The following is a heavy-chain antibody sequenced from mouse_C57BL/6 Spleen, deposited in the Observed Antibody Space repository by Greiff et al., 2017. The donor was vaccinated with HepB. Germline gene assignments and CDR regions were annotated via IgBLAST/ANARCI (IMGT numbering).Heavy chain of an antibody. CDR1: GFTFSDYG. Sequence: DVHLVESGGGLVKPGGSLKLSCAASGFTFSDYGMHWVRQAPEKGLEWVAYISSGSSTIYYADTVKGRFTISRDNAKNTLFLQMTSLRSEDTAMYYCARGNYWFAYWGQGTLVTVSA. J-gene: IGHJ3*01. V-gene: IGHV5-17*01. CDR2: ISSGSSTI. CDR3: ARGNYWFAY. D-gene: IGHD1-3*01.